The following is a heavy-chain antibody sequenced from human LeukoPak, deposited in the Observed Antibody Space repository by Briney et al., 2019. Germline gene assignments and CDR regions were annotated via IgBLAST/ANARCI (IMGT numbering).Heavy chain of an antibody. CDR2: MNPNSGNT. CDR1: GYTFTSYD. Sequence: ASVKVSCKASGYTFTSYDINWVRQATGQGLEWMGWMNPNSGNTGYAQKFQGRVTMTRNTSISTAYMELSSLRSEDTAVYYCARDFLYDFWSGYSTLKNDAFDIWGQGTMVTVSS. J-gene: IGHJ3*02. D-gene: IGHD3-3*01. V-gene: IGHV1-8*01. CDR3: ARDFLYDFWSGYSTLKNDAFDI.